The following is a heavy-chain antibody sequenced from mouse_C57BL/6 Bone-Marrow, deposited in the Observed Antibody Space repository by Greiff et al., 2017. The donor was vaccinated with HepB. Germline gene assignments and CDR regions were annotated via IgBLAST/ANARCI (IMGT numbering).Heavy chain of an antibody. CDR3: TRTTVVAMDYFDY. V-gene: IGHV1-5*01. J-gene: IGHJ2*01. Sequence: EVQLQQSGTVLARPGASVKMSCKTSGYTFTSYWMHWVKQRPGQGLEWIGAIYPGNSDTSYNQKFKGKAKLTAVTSASTAYMELSSLPNEDSAVYYCTRTTVVAMDYFDYWGQGTTLTVSS. D-gene: IGHD1-1*01. CDR2: IYPGNSDT. CDR1: GYTFTSYW.